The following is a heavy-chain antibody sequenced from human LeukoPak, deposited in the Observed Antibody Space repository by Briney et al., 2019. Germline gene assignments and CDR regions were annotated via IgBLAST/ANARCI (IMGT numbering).Heavy chain of an antibody. CDR2: INAGNGNT. CDR3: ARSILVVPVASHLNYGVDV. CDR1: GYTFAKYA. V-gene: IGHV1-3*01. Sequence: ASVKVSCKASGYTFAKYAIHWVRQAPGQRREWMGWINAGNGNTRYSQKFQGGVTITRDTSASTAYMELSSLRSEDTAVYYCARSILVVPVASHLNYGVDVWGQGTTVTVSS. D-gene: IGHD2-2*01. J-gene: IGHJ6*02.